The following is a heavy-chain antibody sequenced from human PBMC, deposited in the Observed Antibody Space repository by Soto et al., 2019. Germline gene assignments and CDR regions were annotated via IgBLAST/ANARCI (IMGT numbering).Heavy chain of an antibody. CDR3: ARERLEGSFFPPLGGIDV. CDR1: GGSISSSNW. CDR2: IYHSGST. D-gene: IGHD2-15*01. Sequence: SETLSLTCAVSGGSISSSNWWSWVRQPPGKGLEWIGEIYHSGSTNYNPSLKSRVTISVDKSKNQFSLKLSSVTAADTAVYYCARERLEGSFFPPLGGIDVRAQGTTVTGPS. J-gene: IGHJ6*02. V-gene: IGHV4-4*02.